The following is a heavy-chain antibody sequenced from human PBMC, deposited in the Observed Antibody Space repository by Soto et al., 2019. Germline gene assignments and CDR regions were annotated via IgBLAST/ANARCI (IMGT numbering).Heavy chain of an antibody. D-gene: IGHD1-26*01. J-gene: IGHJ4*02. CDR1: GGTFSSYA. Sequence: SVKVSCKASGGTFSSYAISWVRQAPGQGLEWMGGIIPIFGTANYAQKFQGRVTVTADESTSTAYMELSSLRSEDTAVYYCASSGSYPRTRLDYWGQGTLVTVSS. V-gene: IGHV1-69*13. CDR2: IIPIFGTA. CDR3: ASSGSYPRTRLDY.